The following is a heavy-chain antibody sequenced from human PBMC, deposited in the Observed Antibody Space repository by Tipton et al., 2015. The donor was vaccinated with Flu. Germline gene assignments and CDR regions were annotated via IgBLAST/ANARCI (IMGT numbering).Heavy chain of an antibody. V-gene: IGHV3-7*01. CDR3: ASLRRSGSYSRYAFDI. CDR2: INQDGSEK. J-gene: IGHJ3*02. Sequence: SLRLSCAASGFTFSTYWMSWVRQAPGKGLEWVANINQDGSEKYSVDSVKGRFTISRDNARNSLYLQMNSLRAEDTAVYYCASLRRSGSYSRYAFDIWGQGTMVTVSS. CDR1: GFTFSTYW. D-gene: IGHD1-26*01.